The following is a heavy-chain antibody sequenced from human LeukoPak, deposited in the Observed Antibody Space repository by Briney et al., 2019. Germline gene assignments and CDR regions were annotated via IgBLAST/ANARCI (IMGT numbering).Heavy chain of an antibody. D-gene: IGHD5-12*01. V-gene: IGHV4-61*01. J-gene: IGHJ6*03. CDR3: ARGEWLHTIYYYYYMDV. CDR1: GGSISSGSYY. CDR2: IYYSGST. Sequence: PSQTLSLTCTVSGGSISSGSYYWSWIRQPPGKGLEWIGYIYYSGSTNYNPSLKSRVTISVDTSKNQFSLKLSSVTAADTAVYYCARGEWLHTIYYYYYMDVWGKGTTVTVSS.